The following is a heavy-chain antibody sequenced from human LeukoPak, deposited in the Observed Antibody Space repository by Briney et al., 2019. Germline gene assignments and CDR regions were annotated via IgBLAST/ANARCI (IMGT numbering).Heavy chain of an antibody. CDR2: IKPDGSEK. D-gene: IGHD5-12*01. Sequence: GGSLRLSCAASGFTFSSYAMTWVRQAPGKGLEWVANIKPDGSEKYYVDSVRGRFTISRDNAKNSLYLQMNSLRAEDTAVYYCARAEGATMLDYWGQGTLVTVSS. CDR1: GFTFSSYA. CDR3: ARAEGATMLDY. J-gene: IGHJ4*02. V-gene: IGHV3-7*03.